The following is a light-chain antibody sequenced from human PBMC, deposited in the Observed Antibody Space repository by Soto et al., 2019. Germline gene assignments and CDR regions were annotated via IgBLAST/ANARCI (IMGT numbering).Light chain of an antibody. J-gene: IGKJ4*01. CDR3: LQDYNYPLT. CDR1: QTISSW. V-gene: IGKV1-5*03. CDR2: KAS. Sequence: IQMTQSPSTLSGSVGDRVTITCRASQTISSWLAWYQQKPGKAPKLLIYKASTLKSGVPSRFSGSGSGTEFTLTITHLQPEDFANYYCLQDYNYPLTFGGGTKVDI.